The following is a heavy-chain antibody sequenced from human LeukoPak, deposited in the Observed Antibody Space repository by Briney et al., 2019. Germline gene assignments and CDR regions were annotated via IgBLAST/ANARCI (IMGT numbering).Heavy chain of an antibody. D-gene: IGHD2-2*01. CDR1: GGTFSSYA. Sequence: ASVKVSCKASGGTFSSYAISWVRQAPGQGLEWMGGIIPIFGTANYAQKFQGRVTITADESTSTAYMELSSLRSEDTAVYYCARDRAVPAAGYYMDVWGKGTTVTVSS. CDR3: ARDRAVPAAGYYMDV. CDR2: IIPIFGTA. V-gene: IGHV1-69*13. J-gene: IGHJ6*03.